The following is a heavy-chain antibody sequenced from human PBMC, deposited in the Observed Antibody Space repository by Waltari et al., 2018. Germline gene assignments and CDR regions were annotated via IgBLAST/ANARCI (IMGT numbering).Heavy chain of an antibody. CDR2: ISDSGDST. Sequence: QLLESGGRLVQPGGSLRLSCVASGFTFSRYAMSWARQAPGKGLEWLSVISDSGDSTIYTDSVKCRFTNYRDNSKNLVYLQMNSLRVEDTAVYYCAKGDWLDDWGQGTLVTVSP. J-gene: IGHJ4*02. CDR1: GFTFSRYA. CDR3: AKGDWLDD. D-gene: IGHD2-21*01. V-gene: IGHV3-23*01.